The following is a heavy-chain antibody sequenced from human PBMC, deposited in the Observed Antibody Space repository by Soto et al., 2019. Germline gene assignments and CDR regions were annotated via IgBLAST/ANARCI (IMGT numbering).Heavy chain of an antibody. D-gene: IGHD3-22*01. CDR2: VHPDSGGT. Sequence: QVQLVQSGAEVREAGAAVRVSCKTSGYIFTDHLIHWVRQSPGQGLQWVGWVHPDSGGTNVAQAFQDRVTMSADTSITTAYMDLARLRPDDTAIFYCASGRYDASGYFDYWGQGTLVTVSS. CDR3: ASGRYDASGYFDY. V-gene: IGHV1-2*02. J-gene: IGHJ4*02. CDR1: GYIFTDHL.